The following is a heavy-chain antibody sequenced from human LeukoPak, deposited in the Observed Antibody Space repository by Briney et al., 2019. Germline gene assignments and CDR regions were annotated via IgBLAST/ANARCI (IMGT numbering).Heavy chain of an antibody. CDR2: IRRRPDGGTA. J-gene: IGHJ4*02. CDR3: ATMRALRFPDS. D-gene: IGHD3-3*01. Sequence: PGGSLRLSCEASGFTFASAWMCWVRQAPGKGLEWVGRIRRRPDGGTADYAAPVKGRFAISRDDSQNTLYLRMNSLKTEDTAMYYCATMRALRFPDSWGQGTLVIVSS. CDR1: GFTFASAW. V-gene: IGHV3-15*01.